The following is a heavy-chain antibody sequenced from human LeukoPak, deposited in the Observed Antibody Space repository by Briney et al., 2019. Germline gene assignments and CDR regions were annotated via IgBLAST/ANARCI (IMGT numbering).Heavy chain of an antibody. CDR2: MNPNSGNT. J-gene: IGHJ4*02. CDR1: GYTFTSYD. Sequence: GASVKGSCKASGYTFTSYDINWVRQATGQGLEWMGWMNPNSGNTGYAQTFQGRVTMTRDTSMSTAYMDLSSLRSDDTAVYYCAREVTRGVYDYWGQGTLVTVSS. CDR3: AREVTRGVYDY. V-gene: IGHV1-8*01. D-gene: IGHD3-10*01.